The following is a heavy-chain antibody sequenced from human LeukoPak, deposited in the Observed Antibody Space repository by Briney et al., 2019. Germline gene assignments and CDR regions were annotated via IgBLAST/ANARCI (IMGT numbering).Heavy chain of an antibody. CDR1: GGSISSGSYY. J-gene: IGHJ5*02. CDR2: IYTSGST. D-gene: IGHD6-6*01. Sequence: PSETLSLTCIVSGGSISSGSYYWSWVRQPAGKGLEWIGRIYTSGSTNYNPSLKSRVTISVDTSKNQFSLKLSSVTAADTAVYYCAREGGIAARPWFDPWGQGTLVTVSS. CDR3: AREGGIAARPWFDP. V-gene: IGHV4-61*02.